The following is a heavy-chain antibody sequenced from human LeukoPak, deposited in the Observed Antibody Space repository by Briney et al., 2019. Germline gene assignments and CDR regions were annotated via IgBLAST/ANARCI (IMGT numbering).Heavy chain of an antibody. CDR2: IYSGGST. CDR1: GFTVSSNY. V-gene: IGHV3-53*01. J-gene: IGHJ6*03. D-gene: IGHD6-19*01. Sequence: GGSLRLSCAASGFTVSSNYMSWVRQAPGKGLEWVSVIYSGGSTYYADSVKGRFTISRDNSKNTLYLQMNSLRAEDTAVYYCARDTGWYNMDVWGKGTTVTVSS. CDR3: ARDTGWYNMDV.